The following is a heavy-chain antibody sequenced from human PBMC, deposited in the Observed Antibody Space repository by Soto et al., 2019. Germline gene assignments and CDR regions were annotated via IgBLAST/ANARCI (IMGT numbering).Heavy chain of an antibody. CDR2: IYPGDATT. V-gene: IGHV5-51*01. Sequence: GESLKISCKISGYRFSSFWIAWVRQKPGKGLEWMGIIYPGDATTIYSPSFQGRLTISVDMSISTAHLQWYDLKASDSAMYYCAGGGVRGVITRTRDYYGMDVWGQGTTVTVSS. CDR1: GYRFSSFW. D-gene: IGHD3-10*01. J-gene: IGHJ6*02. CDR3: AGGGVRGVITRTRDYYGMDV.